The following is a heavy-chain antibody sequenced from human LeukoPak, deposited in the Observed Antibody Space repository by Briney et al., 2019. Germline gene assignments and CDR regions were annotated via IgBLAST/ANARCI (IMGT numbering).Heavy chain of an antibody. D-gene: IGHD6-6*01. CDR3: ARDVSYSSSSEFDY. CDR1: GGTFSSYT. Sequence: GASVKVSCKASGGTFSSYTISWVRQAPGQGLEWMGRINPNSGGTNYAQKFQGRVTMTRDTSISTAYMELSRLRSDDTAVYYCARDVSYSSSSEFDYWGQGTLVTVSS. J-gene: IGHJ4*02. V-gene: IGHV1-2*06. CDR2: INPNSGGT.